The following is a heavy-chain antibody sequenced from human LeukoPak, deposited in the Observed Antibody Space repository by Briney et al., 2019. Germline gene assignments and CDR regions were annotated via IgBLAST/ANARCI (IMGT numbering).Heavy chain of an antibody. Sequence: ASVKVSCEASGYTFTGYYMHWVRQAPGQGLEWMGRINPNSGGTNYAQKFQGRVTMTRDTSISTAYMELSRLRSDDTAVYYCARVPKALAKRVFTFGGDNWFDPWGQGTLVTVSS. CDR2: INPNSGGT. CDR3: ARVPKALAKRVFTFGGDNWFDP. CDR1: GYTFTGYY. V-gene: IGHV1-2*06. J-gene: IGHJ5*02. D-gene: IGHD3-16*01.